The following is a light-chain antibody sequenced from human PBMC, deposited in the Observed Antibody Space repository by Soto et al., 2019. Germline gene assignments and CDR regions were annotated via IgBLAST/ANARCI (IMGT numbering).Light chain of an antibody. CDR3: QQYDSYPLT. J-gene: IGKJ4*02. Sequence: AIRMTQSPSSFSASTGDRVTITCRASQGISSCLAWYQQTPGKAPKLLIYAASTLQIGVPSRFSGSGSGTDFTRTISCLQSEDLATYYCQQYDSYPLTFGGGTKVEIK. V-gene: IGKV1-8*01. CDR1: QGISSC. CDR2: AAS.